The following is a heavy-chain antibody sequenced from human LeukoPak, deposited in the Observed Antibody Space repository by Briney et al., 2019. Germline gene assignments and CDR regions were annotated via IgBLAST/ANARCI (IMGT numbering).Heavy chain of an antibody. V-gene: IGHV1-8*01. CDR2: MNPNSGNT. J-gene: IGHJ6*02. D-gene: IGHD6-13*01. Sequence: GASVKVSCKASGYTFTSYDINWVRQATGQGLEWMGWMNPNSGNTGYAQKLQGRVTMTRNTSISTAYMELSSLRSEDTAVYYCARVPIAAAGTDYYYGMDVWGQGTTVTVSS. CDR3: ARVPIAAAGTDYYYGMDV. CDR1: GYTFTSYD.